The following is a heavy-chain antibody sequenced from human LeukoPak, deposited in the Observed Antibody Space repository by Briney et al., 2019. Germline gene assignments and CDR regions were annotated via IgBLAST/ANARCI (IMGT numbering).Heavy chain of an antibody. CDR1: GFTFSSYG. CDR2: IRYDGSNK. J-gene: IGHJ6*03. CDR3: AKSSSTSLYYYYYYMDV. D-gene: IGHD2-2*01. Sequence: GGSLRLSCAASGFTFSSYGMHWVRQAPGKGLEWVAFIRYDGSNKYYADSVKGRFTISRDNSKNTLYLQMNSLRAEDTAVYYCAKSSSTSLYYYYYYMDVWGKGTTVTVSS. V-gene: IGHV3-30*02.